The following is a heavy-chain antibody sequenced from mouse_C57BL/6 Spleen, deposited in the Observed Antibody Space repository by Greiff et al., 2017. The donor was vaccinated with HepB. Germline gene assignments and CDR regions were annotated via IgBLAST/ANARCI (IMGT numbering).Heavy chain of an antibody. CDR2: IYPSDSET. V-gene: IGHV1-61*01. Sequence: QVQLQQPGAELVRPGSSVKLSCKASGYTFTSYWMDWVKQRPGQGLEWIGNIYPSDSETHYNQKFKDKATLTVDKSSRTAYMQLSSLTSEDSAVYYCARRGYYDYSYYAMDYWGQGTSVTVSS. J-gene: IGHJ4*01. CDR1: GYTFTSYW. CDR3: ARRGYYDYSYYAMDY. D-gene: IGHD2-4*01.